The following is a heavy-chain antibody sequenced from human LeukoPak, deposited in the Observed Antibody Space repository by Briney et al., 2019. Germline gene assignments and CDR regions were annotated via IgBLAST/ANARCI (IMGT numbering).Heavy chain of an antibody. Sequence: SETLSLTCTVSGGSISSYYWSWVRQPPGKGLEWIGEINHSGSTNYNPSLKSRVTISVDTSKNQFSLKLSSVTAADTAVYYCARGLRAGDFWSGYSSYYFDYWGQGTLVTVSS. CDR3: ARGLRAGDFWSGYSSYYFDY. CDR1: GGSISSYY. V-gene: IGHV4-34*01. D-gene: IGHD3-3*01. J-gene: IGHJ4*02. CDR2: INHSGST.